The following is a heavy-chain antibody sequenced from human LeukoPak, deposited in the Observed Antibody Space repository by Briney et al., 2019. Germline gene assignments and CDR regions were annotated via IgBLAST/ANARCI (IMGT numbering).Heavy chain of an antibody. CDR2: INTNAGNP. CDR1: GYTFTNFA. V-gene: IGHV7-4-1*02. J-gene: IGHJ4*02. Sequence: ASVKVSCKASGYTFTNFAMNWVRQAPRQGLEWMGWINTNAGNPTYAQGFTGRFVFSLDTSVSTAYLQISSLKAEDTAVYYCARKTGTFDYWGQGTLVTVSS. D-gene: IGHD3-9*01. CDR3: ARKTGTFDY.